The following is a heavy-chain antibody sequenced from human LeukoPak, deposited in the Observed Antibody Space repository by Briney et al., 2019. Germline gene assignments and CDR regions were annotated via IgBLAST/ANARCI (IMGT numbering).Heavy chain of an antibody. D-gene: IGHD4-17*01. Sequence: GGSLRLSCAASGFTFSSYSMNWVRQAPGKGLEWVSSISSSSSYIYYADSVKGRFTISRDNAKNSLYLQMNSLRAEDTAVYYCARANDYGEPFGYWGQGTLVTVSS. CDR2: ISSSSSYI. V-gene: IGHV3-21*01. J-gene: IGHJ4*02. CDR1: GFTFSSYS. CDR3: ARANDYGEPFGY.